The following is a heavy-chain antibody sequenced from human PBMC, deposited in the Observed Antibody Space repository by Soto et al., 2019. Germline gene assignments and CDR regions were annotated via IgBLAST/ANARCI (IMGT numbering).Heavy chain of an antibody. CDR3: ARETVVGGIDFDY. V-gene: IGHV6-1*01. Sequence: SQTLSLTCAISGDSVSGSTVAWNWIRQSPSRGLEWLGRTYYRSKWYNDSAFSVKSRLIISPDTSKNQFSLKLTSLTPDDTAVYYCARETVVGGIDFDYWGQGTLVTVSS. D-gene: IGHD1-26*01. J-gene: IGHJ4*02. CDR1: GDSVSGSTVA. CDR2: TYYRSKWYN.